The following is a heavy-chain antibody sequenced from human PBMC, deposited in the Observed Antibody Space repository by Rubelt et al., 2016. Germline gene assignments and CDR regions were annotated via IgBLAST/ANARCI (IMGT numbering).Heavy chain of an antibody. CDR2: ISSSSSYI. CDR1: S. J-gene: IGHJ4*02. V-gene: IGHV3-21*01. Sequence: SMNWVRQAPGKGLEWVSSISSSSSYIYYADSVKGRFTISRDNAKNSLYLQMNSLRAEDTAVYYCARESGYSYGYGVWCQGTLVTVSS. D-gene: IGHD5-18*01. CDR3: ARESGYSYGYGV.